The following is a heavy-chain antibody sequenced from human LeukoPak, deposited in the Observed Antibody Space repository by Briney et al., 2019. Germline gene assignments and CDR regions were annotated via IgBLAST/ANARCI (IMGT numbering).Heavy chain of an antibody. Sequence: PGRSLRLSCAASGFTFSSYGMHWVRQAPGKGLEWVAFIRYDGSNKYYAGSVKGRFTISRDNSKNTLYLQMNSLRAEDTAVYYCAKEEALVVVAATPAHFDYWGQGTLVTVSS. D-gene: IGHD2-15*01. V-gene: IGHV3-30*02. CDR2: IRYDGSNK. CDR1: GFTFSSYG. J-gene: IGHJ4*02. CDR3: AKEEALVVVAATPAHFDY.